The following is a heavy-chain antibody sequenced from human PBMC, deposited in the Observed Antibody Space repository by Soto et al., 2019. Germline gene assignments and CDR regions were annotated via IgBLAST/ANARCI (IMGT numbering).Heavy chain of an antibody. CDR1: GFTFSSYA. J-gene: IGHJ4*02. CDR3: AKDPRIGIAVAGVFDY. CDR2: ISGSGGST. Sequence: GGSLRLSCAASGFTFSSYAMSWVRQAPGKGLEWVSVISGSGGSTYYADSVKGRFTISRDNSKNTLYLQMNSLRAEDTAVYYCAKDPRIGIAVAGVFDYWGQGTLVTVSS. D-gene: IGHD6-19*01. V-gene: IGHV3-23*01.